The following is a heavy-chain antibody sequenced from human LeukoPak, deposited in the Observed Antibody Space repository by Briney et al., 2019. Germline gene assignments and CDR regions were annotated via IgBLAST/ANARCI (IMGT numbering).Heavy chain of an antibody. J-gene: IGHJ4*02. V-gene: IGHV3-30*03. Sequence: TGGSLRLSCAASGFTFSSYGMHWVRQAPGKGLEWVAVISYDGSNKYYADSVKGRFTISRDNSKNTLYLQMNSLRAEDTAVYYCARDSGYDYGGDFDYWGQGTLVTVSS. CDR3: ARDSGYDYGGDFDY. CDR2: ISYDGSNK. CDR1: GFTFSSYG. D-gene: IGHD5-12*01.